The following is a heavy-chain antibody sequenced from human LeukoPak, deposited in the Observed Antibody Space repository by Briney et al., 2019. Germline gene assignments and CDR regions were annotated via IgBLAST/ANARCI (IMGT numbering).Heavy chain of an antibody. CDR2: IIPIFGTA. CDR1: GGTFSSYA. D-gene: IGHD3-22*01. CDR3: ARNHLMYYYDSSGLGD. J-gene: IGHJ4*02. Sequence: SVKVSCKASGGTFSSYAISWVRQAPGQGLEWMGGIIPIFGTANYAQKFRGRVTITADESTSTAYMELSSLRSEDTAVYYCARNHLMYYYDSSGLGDWGQGTLVTVSS. V-gene: IGHV1-69*13.